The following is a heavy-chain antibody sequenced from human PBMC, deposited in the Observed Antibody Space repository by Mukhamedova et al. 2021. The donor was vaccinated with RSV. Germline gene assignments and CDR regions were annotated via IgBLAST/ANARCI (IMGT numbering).Heavy chain of an antibody. CDR3: ATPDSSGYYYYFDY. Sequence: GKGLEWVSAISGSGGSTYYADSVKGRFTISRDNSKNTLYLQMNSLRAEDTAVYYCATPDSSGYYYYFDYCGQGTLVTVSS. J-gene: IGHJ4*02. CDR2: ISGSGGST. V-gene: IGHV3-23*01. D-gene: IGHD3-22*01.